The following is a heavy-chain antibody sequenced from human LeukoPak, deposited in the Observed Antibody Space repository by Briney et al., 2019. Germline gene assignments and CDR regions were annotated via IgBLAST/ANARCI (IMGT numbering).Heavy chain of an antibody. CDR2: ISAYNGNT. J-gene: IGHJ4*02. D-gene: IGHD3-3*01. CDR3: ARDSYYYDFWSGYSNPAGSDY. CDR1: GYTFTSYG. V-gene: IGHV1-18*01. Sequence: ASVKVSCKASGYTFTSYGISWVRQAPGQGLEWMGWISAYNGNTNYAQKLQGRVTMTTDTSTSTAYMELRSLRSDDTAVYYCARDSYYYDFWSGYSNPAGSDYWGQGTLVTVSS.